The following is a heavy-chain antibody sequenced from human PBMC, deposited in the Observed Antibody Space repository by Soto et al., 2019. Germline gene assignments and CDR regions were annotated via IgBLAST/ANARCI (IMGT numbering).Heavy chain of an antibody. CDR2: IYYSGST. CDR1: GGSVSSGSYY. Sequence: PSETLSLTCTVSGGSVSSGSYYWSWIRQPPGKGLEWIGYIYYSGSTNYNPSLKSRVTISVDTSKNQFSLKLSSVTAADTAVYYCASVYCSSTSCLYYYYYMDVWGKGTTVTVSS. CDR3: ASVYCSSTSCLYYYYYMDV. J-gene: IGHJ6*03. D-gene: IGHD2-2*01. V-gene: IGHV4-61*01.